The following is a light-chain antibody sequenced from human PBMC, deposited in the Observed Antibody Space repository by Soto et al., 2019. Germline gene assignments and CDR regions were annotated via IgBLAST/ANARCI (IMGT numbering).Light chain of an antibody. J-gene: IGKJ1*01. CDR2: CAS. V-gene: IGKV4-1*01. Sequence: DIVMTQSPDSLAVSLGERATINCKSSQNLLYSSDNKNYLAWYQQKPAQPPQLLIYCASTRASASPDLFSVSESGTDFSLTTSSLQAEDVAVYYCQQYYSTPRTFGQRSKV. CDR1: QNLLYSSDNKNY. CDR3: QQYYSTPRT.